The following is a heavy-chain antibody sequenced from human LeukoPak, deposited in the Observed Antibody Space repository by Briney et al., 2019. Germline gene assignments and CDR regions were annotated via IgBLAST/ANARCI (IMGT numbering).Heavy chain of an antibody. CDR1: GFTFSSSA. J-gene: IGHJ4*02. CDR2: IRYDGSNQ. V-gene: IGHV3-30*02. CDR3: ARDLNGNFDY. Sequence: GGSLRLSCAASGFTFSSSAMSWVRQAPGKGLEWVAFIRYDGSNQYYADSVKGRFTISRDNSKNSLYLQMNSLRAEDTAVYYCARDLNGNFDYWGQGALVTVSS.